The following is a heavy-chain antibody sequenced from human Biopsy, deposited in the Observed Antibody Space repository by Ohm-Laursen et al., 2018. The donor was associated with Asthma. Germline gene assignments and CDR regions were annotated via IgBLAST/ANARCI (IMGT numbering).Heavy chain of an antibody. CDR3: ARKAGSCISRTCYSLDF. Sequence: ASVKVSCKPLGGTFNTYVIGWVRQAPGQGLEWMGGINSVFGTTTYSQKFQDRVTITADDSTSTVYMELSSLRSEDAAVYYCARKAGSCISRTCYSLDFWGQGTLVTVSS. D-gene: IGHD2-2*01. V-gene: IGHV1-69*13. CDR1: GGTFNTYV. J-gene: IGHJ4*02. CDR2: INSVFGTT.